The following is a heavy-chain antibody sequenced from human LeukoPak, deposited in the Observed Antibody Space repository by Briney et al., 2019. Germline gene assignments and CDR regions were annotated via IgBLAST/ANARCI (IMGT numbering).Heavy chain of an antibody. CDR3: AKASWVSSADAVL. V-gene: IGHV3-23*01. CDR2: LRGDGET. J-gene: IGHJ4*02. D-gene: IGHD3-16*01. Sequence: GGSLRLSCAASGFTFSSYAMSWVRQAPARGLECVSSLRGDGETFYADSVKGRFTLSRDESRNTVYLQMNNLRVEDTAEYFCAKASWVSSADAVLWGQGTLVTVSS. CDR1: GFTFSSYA.